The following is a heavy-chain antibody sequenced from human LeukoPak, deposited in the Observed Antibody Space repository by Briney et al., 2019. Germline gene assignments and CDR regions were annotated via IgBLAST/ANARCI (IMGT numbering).Heavy chain of an antibody. CDR1: GFTFSIYA. CDR2: ISGGGST. D-gene: IGHD3-22*01. J-gene: IGHJ4*02. Sequence: PGGSLRLSCAASGFTFSIYAMSWVRQAPGKGLEWVSAISGGGSTYYADSVKGRFTISRDNSKNTLYLQMNSLRAEDTAVYYCANLDYYDTELDYWGQGTLVTVSS. V-gene: IGHV3-23*01. CDR3: ANLDYYDTELDY.